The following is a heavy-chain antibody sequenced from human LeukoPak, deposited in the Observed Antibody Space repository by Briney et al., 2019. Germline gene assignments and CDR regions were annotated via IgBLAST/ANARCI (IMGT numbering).Heavy chain of an antibody. D-gene: IGHD4-17*01. CDR3: ARGYDYGDPFDY. V-gene: IGHV3-30*02. Sequence: GGSLRLSCAASGFTFSSYGMHWVRQAPGKGLEWVAFIRYDGSNKYYADSVKGRFTISRDNSKNTLYLQMNSLRAEDTAVYYCARGYDYGDPFDYWGQGTLVTVSS. J-gene: IGHJ4*02. CDR1: GFTFSSYG. CDR2: IRYDGSNK.